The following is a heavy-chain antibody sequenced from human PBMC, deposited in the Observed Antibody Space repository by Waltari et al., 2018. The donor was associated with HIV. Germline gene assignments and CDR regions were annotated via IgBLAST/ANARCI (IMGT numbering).Heavy chain of an antibody. V-gene: IGHV1-18*01. J-gene: IGHJ5*02. CDR1: GYTFTSYG. CDR3: ARGVMGYCSSTSCLRWFDP. D-gene: IGHD2-2*01. Sequence: QVQLVQSGAEVKKPGASVKVSCKASGYTFTSYGISWVRQAPGQGLEWMGWISAYNGNTNHAQKLQGRVTMTTDTSTSTAYMELRSLRSDDTAVYYCARGVMGYCSSTSCLRWFDPWGQGTLVTVSS. CDR2: ISAYNGNT.